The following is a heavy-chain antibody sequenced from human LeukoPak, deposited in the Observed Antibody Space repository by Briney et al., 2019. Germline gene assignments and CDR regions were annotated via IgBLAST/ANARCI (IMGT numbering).Heavy chain of an antibody. V-gene: IGHV3-21*01. CDR1: GFTFSSYS. CDR3: ARDGDSYGYYNFDY. CDR2: ISSSSSYI. Sequence: GGSLRLSCAASGFTFSSYSMNWVRQAPGKGLEWVSSISSSSSYIYYADSVKGRFTISRDNAKDSLYLQMNSLRAEDTAVYYCARDGDSYGYYNFDYWGQGTLVTVSS. J-gene: IGHJ4*02. D-gene: IGHD5-18*01.